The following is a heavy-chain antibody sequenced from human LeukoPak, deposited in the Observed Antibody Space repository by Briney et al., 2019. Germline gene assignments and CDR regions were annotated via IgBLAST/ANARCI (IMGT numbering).Heavy chain of an antibody. Sequence: GGSLRLSCAASGFTLSSYGMHWVRQAPGKGLEWVAVIWYDGSNKYYADSVKGRFTISRDNSKNTLYLQMNSLRAEDTAVYYCARYRQGPDYYYYYGMDVWGQGTTVTVSS. CDR3: ARYRQGPDYYYYYGMDV. V-gene: IGHV3-33*01. CDR2: IWYDGSNK. D-gene: IGHD1-14*01. J-gene: IGHJ6*02. CDR1: GFTLSSYG.